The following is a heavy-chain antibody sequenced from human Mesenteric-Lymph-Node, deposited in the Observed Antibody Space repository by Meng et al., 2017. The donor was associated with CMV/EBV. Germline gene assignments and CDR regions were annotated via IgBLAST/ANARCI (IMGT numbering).Heavy chain of an antibody. J-gene: IGHJ6*02. V-gene: IGHV1-2*02. D-gene: IGHD3-3*01. CDR3: ARDPRFDYYGMDV. CDR2: MNPNSGGT. CDR1: GYTFTDYY. Sequence: ASVKVSCKASGYTFTDYYIHWVRQAPGQGLEWMGWMNPNSGGTNYAQKFQGRVTMTRDTSISTAYMELSRLRSDDTAVYYCARDPRFDYYGMDVWGQGTTVTVSS.